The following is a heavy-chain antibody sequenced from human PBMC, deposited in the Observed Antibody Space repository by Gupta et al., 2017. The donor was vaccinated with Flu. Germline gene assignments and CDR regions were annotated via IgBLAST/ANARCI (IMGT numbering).Heavy chain of an antibody. J-gene: IGHJ6*03. Sequence: VKNPESSVKVSCKASGGTFSSYAINWVRQAPGQGLEWMGGIIPIFGTANYAQKFQGRVTITADESTSTAYMELSSLRSDDTAVYYCASGEEGYNYDMDVWGKGTTVTVAS. V-gene: IGHV1-69*01. CDR2: IIPIFGTA. D-gene: IGHD7-27*01. CDR3: ASGEEGYNYDMDV. CDR1: GGTFSSYA.